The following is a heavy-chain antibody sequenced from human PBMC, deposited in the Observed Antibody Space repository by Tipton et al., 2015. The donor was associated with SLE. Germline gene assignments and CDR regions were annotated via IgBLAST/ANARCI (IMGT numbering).Heavy chain of an antibody. CDR1: GYSFTSYW. Sequence: VQLVQSGAEVKKPGESLRISCKGSGYSFTSYWISWVRQMPGKGLEWMGRIDPSDSYTNYSPSFQGHVTISADKSISTAYLQWSSLKASDTAMYYCARRAYSSGWYYYYGMDVWGQGTTVTVSS. CDR2: IDPSDSYT. CDR3: ARRAYSSGWYYYYGMDV. D-gene: IGHD6-19*01. V-gene: IGHV5-10-1*01. J-gene: IGHJ6*02.